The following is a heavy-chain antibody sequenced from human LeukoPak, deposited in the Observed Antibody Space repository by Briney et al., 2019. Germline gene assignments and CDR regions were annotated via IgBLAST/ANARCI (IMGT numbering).Heavy chain of an antibody. D-gene: IGHD1-26*01. V-gene: IGHV4-59*01. CDR2: IYYTGDT. Sequence: WETLSLTCTVSGGSISGYHWTWIRQPPGKGLEWVGYIYYTGDTNSRPSLKSRLTLSLDTSKRQFSLKLSSVIAADTAVYFCARGLLVGNTGYYFDFWGQGTPVTVSS. J-gene: IGHJ4*02. CDR3: ARGLLVGNTGYYFDF. CDR1: GGSISGYH.